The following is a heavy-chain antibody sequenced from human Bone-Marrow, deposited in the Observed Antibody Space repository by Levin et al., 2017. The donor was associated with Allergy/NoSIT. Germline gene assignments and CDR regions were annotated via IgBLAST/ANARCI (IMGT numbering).Heavy chain of an antibody. CDR3: AREAVLTKEHNYYSRMDV. CDR1: GGSINSGTSS. D-gene: IGHD3-22*01. J-gene: IGHJ6*02. Sequence: SETLSLTCRLSGGSINSGTSSWTWIRQPPGKGLEWLGYVYENGATSYNPSLESRLTMSVDRSGNYFSLTLAAVTAADTAMYFCAREAVLTKEHNYYSRMDVWGQGTTVTVS. CDR2: VYENGAT. V-gene: IGHV4-30-2*01.